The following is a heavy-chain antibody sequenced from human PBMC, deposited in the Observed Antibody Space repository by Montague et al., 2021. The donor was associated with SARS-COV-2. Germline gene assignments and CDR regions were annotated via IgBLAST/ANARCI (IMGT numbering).Heavy chain of an antibody. D-gene: IGHD5-18*01. J-gene: IGHJ2*01. V-gene: IGHV4-59*01. CDR1: GGSISGYY. CDR3: ARDFRLQLWQTNYYFGL. CDR2: IYDTGNT. Sequence: SETLSLTCTVSGGSISGYYCSWIRQPPGKGPVWIGNIYDTGNTNYNPSLKSRVTISEDTSKNQFSLRLTSVTAADTAVYYCARDFRLQLWQTNYYFGLWGRGTLVSVSS.